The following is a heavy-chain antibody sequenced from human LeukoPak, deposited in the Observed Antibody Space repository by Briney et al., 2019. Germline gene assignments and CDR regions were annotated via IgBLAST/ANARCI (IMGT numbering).Heavy chain of an antibody. CDR2: ISSSGGST. CDR3: VKDSRGSGRGGNFDL. J-gene: IGHJ4*02. D-gene: IGHD3-10*01. V-gene: IGHV3-64D*09. Sequence: TGGSLRLSCAASGFSFGDYAMHWVRQAPGKGLEHISAISSSGGSTLDADSVSGRFTISRDSYKNTLYLQMSSLRDEDTAVYYCVKDSRGSGRGGNFDLWGQGTLVTVSS. CDR1: GFSFGDYA.